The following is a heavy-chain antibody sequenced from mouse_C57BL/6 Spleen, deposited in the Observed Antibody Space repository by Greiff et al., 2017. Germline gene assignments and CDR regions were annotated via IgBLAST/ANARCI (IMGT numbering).Heavy chain of an antibody. V-gene: IGHV1-63*01. CDR3: ARQDSNYAWFAY. CDR1: GYTFTNYW. CDR2: IYPGGGST. Sequence: QVQLKQSGAELVRPGTSVKMSCKASGYTFTNYWIGWAKQRPGHGLEWIGDIYPGGGSTNYNEKFKGKATLTADKSSSTAYMQVSSLTSEDSAIYYCARQDSNYAWFAYWGQVTLVTVSA. D-gene: IGHD2-5*01. J-gene: IGHJ3*01.